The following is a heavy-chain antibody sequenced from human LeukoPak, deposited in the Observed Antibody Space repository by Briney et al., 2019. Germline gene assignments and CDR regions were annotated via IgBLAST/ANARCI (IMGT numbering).Heavy chain of an antibody. D-gene: IGHD6-19*01. CDR2: INHSGST. CDR3: ARGDFRMAWLH. J-gene: IGHJ4*02. CDR1: GGSFSGYY. Sequence: SETLSLTCAVYGGSFSGYYWSWIRQPPGKGLEWIGEINHSGSTNYNPSLKSRVTISVDTSKNQFSLKLSSVTAADTAVYYCARGDFRMAWLHWGQGTLVTVSS. V-gene: IGHV4-34*01.